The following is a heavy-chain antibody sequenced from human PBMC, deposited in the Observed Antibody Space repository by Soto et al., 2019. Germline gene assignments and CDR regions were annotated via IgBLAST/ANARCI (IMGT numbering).Heavy chain of an antibody. CDR3: QTVPAVPATHSSHYSTIDV. Sequence: VKVSCKTSGGTFSSYAINEVRQAPGQGXEWMGGIIPIFGTANYAQKFQGRVTINADESTSTAYREVGSLRSEVTAVNYRQTVPAVPATHSSHYSTIDVWGQGTTDTVSS. CDR2: IIPIFGTA. V-gene: IGHV1-69*13. J-gene: IGHJ6*02. D-gene: IGHD2-21*02. CDR1: GGTFSSYA.